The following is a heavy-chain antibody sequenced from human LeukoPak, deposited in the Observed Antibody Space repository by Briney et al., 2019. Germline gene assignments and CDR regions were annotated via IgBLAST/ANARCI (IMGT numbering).Heavy chain of an antibody. D-gene: IGHD5-18*01. CDR1: DVSFSGYD. CDR2: INHSGST. V-gene: IGHV4-34*01. J-gene: IGHJ4*02. Sequence: SETLSLTCATYDVSFSGYDLSWIRQPPGKGLEWIGEINHSGSTNYNPSLKSRVTMSVDTSKNQFSLKLSSVTAADTAVYYWARENSYGYFDYWGQGTLVTVSS. CDR3: ARENSYGYFDY.